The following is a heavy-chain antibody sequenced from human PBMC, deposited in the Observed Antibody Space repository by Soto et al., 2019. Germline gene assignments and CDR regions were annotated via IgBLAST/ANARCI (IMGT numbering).Heavy chain of an antibody. D-gene: IGHD2-15*01. Sequence: SETLSLTCTVSGGSISSYYWSWIRQPPGKGLEWIGYIYYSGSTNYNPSLKSRVTISVDTSKNQFSLKLSSVTAADTAVYYCARHRGGVAAAYDAFDIWGQGTMVTVSS. CDR2: IYYSGST. J-gene: IGHJ3*02. CDR1: GGSISSYY. V-gene: IGHV4-59*08. CDR3: ARHRGGVAAAYDAFDI.